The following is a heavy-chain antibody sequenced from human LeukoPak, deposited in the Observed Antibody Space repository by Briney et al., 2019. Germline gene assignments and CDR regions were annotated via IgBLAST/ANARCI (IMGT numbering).Heavy chain of an antibody. D-gene: IGHD5-18*01. CDR2: IWHDGNNK. CDR3: ARDGAYSYTY. Sequence: GRSLRLSCAASGFNFNDYGMHWVSQAPGKGLEWVAIIWHDGNNKYYADSVRGRFTISRDNSKNTLYLEMNSLRAEDTAVYYCARDGAYSYTYWGQGTLVIVSS. CDR1: GFNFNDYG. J-gene: IGHJ4*02. V-gene: IGHV3-33*01.